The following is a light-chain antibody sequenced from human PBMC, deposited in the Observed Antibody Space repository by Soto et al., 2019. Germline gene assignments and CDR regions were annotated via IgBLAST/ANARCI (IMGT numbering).Light chain of an antibody. CDR3: NSYTTSSTRV. J-gene: IGLJ1*01. Sequence: QSALTQPASVSGSPGQSITISCTGTSSDVGGYTSVSWYQQHPGKAPKLMIYDVSNRPSGVSDRFSGSKSGNTASLTISGRQAEDEADYYCNSYTTSSTRVFGTGTKLTVL. CDR2: DVS. V-gene: IGLV2-14*03. CDR1: SSDVGGYTS.